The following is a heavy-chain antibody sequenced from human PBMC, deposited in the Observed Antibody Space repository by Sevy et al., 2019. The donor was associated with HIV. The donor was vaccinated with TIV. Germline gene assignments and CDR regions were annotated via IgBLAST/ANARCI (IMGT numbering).Heavy chain of an antibody. J-gene: IGHJ4*02. CDR3: ARDRATSATGTLFDY. CDR2: LSDSGVST. D-gene: IGHD3-9*01. V-gene: IGHV3-23*01. CDR1: GFTSSSYA. Sequence: LSLTCAASGFTSSSYAMSWVRQPPGRGLEWVSTLSDSGVSTYYADSVKGRFTISRDNSKNILYLQMNSLRAEDTAVYYCARDRATSATGTLFDYWGQGTLVIVSS.